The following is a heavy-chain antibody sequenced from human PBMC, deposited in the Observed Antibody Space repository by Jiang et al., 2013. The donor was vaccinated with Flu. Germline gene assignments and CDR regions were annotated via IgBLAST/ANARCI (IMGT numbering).Heavy chain of an antibody. D-gene: IGHD5-18*01. J-gene: IGHJ4*02. CDR2: IYYSGST. V-gene: IGHV4-59*13. CDR3: ARDMNLGYIYGYFDY. Sequence: SGSGLVKPSETLSLTCTVSGGSISSYYWSWIRQPPGKGLEWIGYIYYSGSTNYNPSLKSRVTISLDTSKNQFSLKLSSVTAADTAVYYCARDMNLGYIYGYFDYVGQGTLVTVSS. CDR1: GGSISSYY.